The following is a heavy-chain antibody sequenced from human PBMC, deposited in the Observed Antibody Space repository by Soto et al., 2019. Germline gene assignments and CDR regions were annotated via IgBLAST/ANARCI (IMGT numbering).Heavy chain of an antibody. CDR1: GYTFTGYY. Sequence: ASVKVSCKASGYTFTGYYMHWVRQAPGQGLEWMGWINPNSGGTNYAQKFQGWLTMTRDTSISTAYMELSRLRSDDTAVYYRARDVGVPGDSNTNLDYWGQGTLVTVSS. CDR2: INPNSGGT. D-gene: IGHD2-21*02. CDR3: ARDVGVPGDSNTNLDY. V-gene: IGHV1-2*04. J-gene: IGHJ4*02.